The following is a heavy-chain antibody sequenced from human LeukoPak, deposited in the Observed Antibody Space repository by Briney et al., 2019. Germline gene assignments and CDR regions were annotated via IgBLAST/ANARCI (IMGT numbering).Heavy chain of an antibody. CDR3: ARLHDILTGYRPLFDY. Sequence: PSETLSLTCTVSGGSISSSSYYWGWLRQPPGRGLEWIGSIYYSGSTYYNPSLKSRVTISVDTSKNQFSLKLSSVTAADTAVHYCARLHDILTGYRPLFDYWGQGTLVTVSS. V-gene: IGHV4-39*01. J-gene: IGHJ4*02. CDR2: IYYSGST. D-gene: IGHD3-9*01. CDR1: GGSISSSSYY.